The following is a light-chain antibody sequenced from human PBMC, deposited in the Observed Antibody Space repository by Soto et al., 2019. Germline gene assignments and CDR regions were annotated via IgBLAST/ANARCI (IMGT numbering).Light chain of an antibody. CDR1: HIVLYISNNKNY. CDR2: WAS. Sequence: DIVMTQSPDSLSVSLDERATINCKSIHIVLYISNNKNYLAWYQQKPGQPPKLLIYWASTRESGVPDRFSGSGSGTDFTLTISSLQAEDVAVYYCQQYYSTPLTFGGGTKV. CDR3: QQYYSTPLT. J-gene: IGKJ4*01. V-gene: IGKV4-1*01.